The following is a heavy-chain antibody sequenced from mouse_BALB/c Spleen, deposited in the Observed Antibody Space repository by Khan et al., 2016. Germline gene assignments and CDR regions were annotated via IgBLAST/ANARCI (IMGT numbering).Heavy chain of an antibody. Sequence: QIQLVQSGPELKKPGETVKISCKASGYTFTNYGMNWVKQAPGKGLKWMGWINTYTGEPTYADDFKGRFAFSLETSASTAYLQINNLKDEDTATSFCSRGGYGNSFDYWGQGTTLTVSS. CDR3: SRGGYGNSFDY. CDR1: GYTFTNYG. V-gene: IGHV9-3-1*01. J-gene: IGHJ2*01. D-gene: IGHD2-1*01. CDR2: INTYTGEP.